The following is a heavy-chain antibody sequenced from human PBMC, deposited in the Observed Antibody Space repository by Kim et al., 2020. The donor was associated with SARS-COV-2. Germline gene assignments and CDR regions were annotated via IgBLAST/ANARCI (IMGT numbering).Heavy chain of an antibody. CDR3: ARPRMEYSSSWYGGKDGRYCVDH. V-gene: IGHV4-39*01. Sequence: SETLSLTCTVSGGAISSSSYYWGWIRQPPGKGLEWIGSIYYSGSTYYNPSLKSRVTISVDTSKNQFSLKLSSVTAADTAVYYCARPRMEYSSSWYGGKDGRYCVDHWGQGTLVTVS. J-gene: IGHJ4*02. D-gene: IGHD6-13*01. CDR2: IYYSGST. CDR1: GGAISSSSYY.